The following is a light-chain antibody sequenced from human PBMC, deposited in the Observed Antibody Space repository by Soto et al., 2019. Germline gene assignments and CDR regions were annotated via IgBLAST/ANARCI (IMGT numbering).Light chain of an antibody. CDR2: DAS. V-gene: IGKV1-5*01. CDR1: QSISSW. Sequence: DIQMTQSRSTLSASVGDRVTITCRASQSISSWLAWYQQKPGKAPKLLIYDASSLESGVPSRFSSSGSGTEFTLTISSLQPDDFATYYCQQYNSYSYTFGQGTKLEIK. J-gene: IGKJ2*01. CDR3: QQYNSYSYT.